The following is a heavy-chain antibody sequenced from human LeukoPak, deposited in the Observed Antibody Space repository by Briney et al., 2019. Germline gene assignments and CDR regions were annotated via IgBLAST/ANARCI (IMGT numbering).Heavy chain of an antibody. Sequence: ASVKVSCKASGYTFISYGISWVRQAPGQGLEWMGWTSAYSGDTNYAQRVQGRVTMTTDTSTSTVYMELRSLRSDDTAMYYCARDRGYYYDSSAYYSNAAYFDYWGQGALVTVSS. V-gene: IGHV1-18*01. J-gene: IGHJ4*02. CDR3: ARDRGYYYDSSAYYSNAAYFDY. CDR1: GYTFISYG. CDR2: TSAYSGDT. D-gene: IGHD3-22*01.